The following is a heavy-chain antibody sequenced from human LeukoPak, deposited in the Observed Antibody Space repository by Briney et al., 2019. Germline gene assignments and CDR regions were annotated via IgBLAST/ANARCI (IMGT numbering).Heavy chain of an antibody. CDR2: IYSGGST. J-gene: IGHJ4*02. CDR1: GFTFSSYG. CDR3: AGSVEMATIMFDY. D-gene: IGHD5-24*01. V-gene: IGHV3-NL1*01. Sequence: PGRSLRLSCAASGFTFSSYGMHWVRQAPGKGLEWVSVIYSGGSTYYADSVKGRFTISRDNSKNTLYLQMNSLRDEDTAVYYCAGSVEMATIMFDYWGQGTLVTVSS.